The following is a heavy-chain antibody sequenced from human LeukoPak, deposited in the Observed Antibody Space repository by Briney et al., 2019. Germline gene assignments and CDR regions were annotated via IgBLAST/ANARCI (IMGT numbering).Heavy chain of an antibody. V-gene: IGHV1-69*01. D-gene: IGHD6-19*01. CDR1: GGTFSSYA. CDR2: IIPIFGTA. J-gene: IGHJ4*02. CDR3: ARDEVAGTYYFDN. Sequence: GSSVKVSCKASGGTFSSYAISWVRQAPGQGLEWMGGIIPIFGTANYAQKFQGRVTITADESTSTAYMELSSLRSEDTAFYFCARDEVAGTYYFDNWGQGTLVTVSS.